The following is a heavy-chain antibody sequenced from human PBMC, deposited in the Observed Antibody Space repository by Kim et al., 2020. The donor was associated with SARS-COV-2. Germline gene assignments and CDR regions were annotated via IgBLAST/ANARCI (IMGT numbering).Heavy chain of an antibody. V-gene: IGHV3-23*01. J-gene: IGHJ4*02. Sequence: ASVKGRFTISRDNSKNTLYLQMNSLRAEDTAVYYCAKTPVLLRSFLYFDYWGQGTLVTVSS. CDR3: AKTPVLLRSFLYFDY. D-gene: IGHD2-21*01.